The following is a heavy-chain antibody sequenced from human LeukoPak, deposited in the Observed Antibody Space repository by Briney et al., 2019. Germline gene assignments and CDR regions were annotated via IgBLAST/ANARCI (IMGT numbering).Heavy chain of an antibody. CDR1: GFTFSSYS. CDR3: ARDGWNSDY. CDR2: ISSSSSTI. D-gene: IGHD6-19*01. V-gene: IGHV3-48*01. J-gene: IGHJ4*02. Sequence: PGGSLRLSCAASGFTFSSYSMTWVRQAPGKGLEWVSYISSSSSTIYYADSVKGRFTISRDNAKNSLYLQMNSLRAEDTAVYYCARDGWNSDYWGQGTLVTVSS.